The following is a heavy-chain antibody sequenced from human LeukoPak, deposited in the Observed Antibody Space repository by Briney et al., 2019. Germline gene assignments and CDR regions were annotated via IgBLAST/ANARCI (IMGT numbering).Heavy chain of an antibody. CDR1: GGSMSSYY. V-gene: IGHV4-4*07. J-gene: IGHJ5*02. CDR2: IYTAVST. D-gene: IGHD6-19*01. Sequence: SETLSLTCTVSGGSMSSYYWSWIRQPAGKGLEWIGRIYTAVSTDYNPSLKSRVTMSVDTSKNQFSLRLSSMTAADTAVYYCARDAHGSGWFSDTWGQGTLVTVSS. CDR3: ARDAHGSGWFSDT.